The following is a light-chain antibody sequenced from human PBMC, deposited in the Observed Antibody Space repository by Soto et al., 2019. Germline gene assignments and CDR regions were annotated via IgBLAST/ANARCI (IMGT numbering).Light chain of an antibody. CDR3: QQYSSYPWT. V-gene: IGKV1-5*01. CDR1: QTISSW. CDR2: DAS. Sequence: DIQMTQSPSTLSASVGDRVTITCRPSQTISSWLACYQQKPGRAPNLLIYDASSLESGVPSRFSGSGSGTEFTLSNRSLQPDHFATYYCQQYSSYPWTFDQVTKVVIK. J-gene: IGKJ1*01.